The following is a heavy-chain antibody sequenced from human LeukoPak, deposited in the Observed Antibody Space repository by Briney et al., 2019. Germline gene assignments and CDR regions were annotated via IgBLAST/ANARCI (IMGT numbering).Heavy chain of an antibody. CDR2: IGSISNAI. CDR1: GFTLSDYY. Sequence: GGSLRLSCAASGFTLSDYYMNWVRQAPGKGLEWVSYIGSISNAIYYADSVKGRFTISRDNAKNSLYLQMNSLRAEDTAVYYCARHAPTSSAFDYWGQGTLVTVSS. J-gene: IGHJ4*02. D-gene: IGHD6-19*01. CDR3: ARHAPTSSAFDY. V-gene: IGHV3-11*04.